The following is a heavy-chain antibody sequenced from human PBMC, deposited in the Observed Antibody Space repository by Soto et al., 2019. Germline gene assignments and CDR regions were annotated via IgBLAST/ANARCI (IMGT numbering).Heavy chain of an antibody. CDR3: ARERHICSGGSCLFDY. V-gene: IGHV1-18*01. CDR2: ISAYNGNT. CDR1: GYTFTSYG. J-gene: IGHJ4*02. D-gene: IGHD2-15*01. Sequence: QVQLVQSGAEVKKPGASVKVSCKASGYTFTSYGISWVRQAPGQGLEWMGWISAYNGNTNYAQKLQGRVTMTTDTSPSSAYMERRSLRSDDTAVYYCARERHICSGGSCLFDYWGQGTLVTVSS.